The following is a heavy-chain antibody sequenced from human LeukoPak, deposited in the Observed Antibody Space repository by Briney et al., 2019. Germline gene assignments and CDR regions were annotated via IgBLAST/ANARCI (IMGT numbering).Heavy chain of an antibody. V-gene: IGHV3-7*03. CDR3: AKSTDYYDSSGSDY. J-gene: IGHJ4*02. CDR2: IKPDGSEK. Sequence: PGGSLRLSCAASGFTFSSYWMSWVRQSPGKGLEWVANIKPDGSEKYYVDSVKGRFTISRDNSKNTLYLQMNSLRAEDTAVYYCAKSTDYYDSSGSDYWGQGTLVTVSS. D-gene: IGHD3-22*01. CDR1: GFTFSSYW.